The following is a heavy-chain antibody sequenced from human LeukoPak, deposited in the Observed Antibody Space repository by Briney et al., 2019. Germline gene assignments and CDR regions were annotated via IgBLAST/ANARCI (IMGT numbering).Heavy chain of an antibody. J-gene: IGHJ6*02. CDR1: GFTVNRYY. Sequence: GGSLRLSCVASGFTVNRYYMNWVRQAPGKGLEWVSLIYSGGATDYADSVKGRFTISRDISGNTVYLQMTSLRADDTAVYYCAKEDCSSSSCYAGNGMDVWGQGTTVTVSS. V-gene: IGHV3-66*01. CDR2: IYSGGAT. CDR3: AKEDCSSSSCYAGNGMDV. D-gene: IGHD2-2*01.